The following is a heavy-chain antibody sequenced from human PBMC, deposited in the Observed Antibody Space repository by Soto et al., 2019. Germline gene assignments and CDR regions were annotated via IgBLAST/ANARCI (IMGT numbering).Heavy chain of an antibody. CDR1: GYTFTSYG. Sequence: ASVKVSCKASGYTFTSYGISWVRQAPGQGLEWMGWISAYNGNTNYAQKRQGRVTMTTDTSTSTAYMELRSLRSDDTAVYYCARAIVGYCSSTSCPEDIVVVVAATEPYYYYGMDVWG. CDR3: ARAIVGYCSSTSCPEDIVVVVAATEPYYYYGMDV. J-gene: IGHJ6*02. CDR2: ISAYNGNT. V-gene: IGHV1-18*01. D-gene: IGHD2-15*01.